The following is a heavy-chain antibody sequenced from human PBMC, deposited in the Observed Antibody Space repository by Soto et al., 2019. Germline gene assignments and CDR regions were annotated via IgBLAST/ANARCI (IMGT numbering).Heavy chain of an antibody. V-gene: IGHV3-11*01. CDR3: ARDLGYYDSSGYFDS. J-gene: IGHJ4*02. D-gene: IGHD3-22*01. Sequence: PGGFLRLSCAASGFTFSDYYMSWIRQAPGKGLEWFSYISSSGDIIYYADSVKGRFTISRDNAKNSLYLQMNSLRAEDTAVYYCARDLGYYDSSGYFDSWGLGTLVTVSS. CDR2: ISSSGDII. CDR1: GFTFSDYY.